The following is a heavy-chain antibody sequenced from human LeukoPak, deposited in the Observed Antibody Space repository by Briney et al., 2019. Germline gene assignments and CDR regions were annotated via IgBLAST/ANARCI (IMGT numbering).Heavy chain of an antibody. Sequence: GASVKVSCKASGYTFNGYYMHWVRQAPGQGLEWMGWINPNSGGTNYAQRFQGRVTMTGDTSISTAYRELSSLRSDDTTVYYCARGAGNFFDYWGQGTLVTVSS. V-gene: IGHV1-2*02. CDR2: INPNSGGT. CDR3: ARGAGNFFDY. CDR1: GYTFNGYY. J-gene: IGHJ4*02.